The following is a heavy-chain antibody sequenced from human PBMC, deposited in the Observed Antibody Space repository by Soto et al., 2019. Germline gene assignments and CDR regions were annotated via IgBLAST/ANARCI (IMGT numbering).Heavy chain of an antibody. CDR3: ERGTSAYLGNWFDP. V-gene: IGHV3-13*01. D-gene: IGHD3-16*01. CDR2: IGTAGDT. J-gene: IGHJ5*02. CDR1: GFTFSSYD. Sequence: PGGSLRLSCAASGFTFSSYDMHWVRQATGKGLEWVSAIGTAGDTYYPGSVKGRFTISRENAKNSLYLQMNSLRAEDTAVYYCERGTSAYLGNWFDPWGQGTLVTVSS.